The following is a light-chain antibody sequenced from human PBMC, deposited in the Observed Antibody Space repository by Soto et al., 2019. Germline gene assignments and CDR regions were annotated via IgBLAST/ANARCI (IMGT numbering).Light chain of an antibody. V-gene: IGKV1-5*03. J-gene: IGKJ2*01. CDR2: KAS. Sequence: DIQMTQSPSTLSASVGDRVTITCRASQSISGWLAWYQQKPGKAPNLLIYKASSLESGVPSRFSGSGSGTEFTLTISSLQPDDFATYYCHQYNSYSNTFGQGTKLEI. CDR3: HQYNSYSNT. CDR1: QSISGW.